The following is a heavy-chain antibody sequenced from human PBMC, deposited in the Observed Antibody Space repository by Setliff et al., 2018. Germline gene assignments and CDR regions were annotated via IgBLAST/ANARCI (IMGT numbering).Heavy chain of an antibody. D-gene: IGHD2-15*01. CDR1: GYNFITLG. J-gene: IGHJ4*02. Sequence: ASVKVSCKTSGYNFITLGINWVRQAPGQGLEWVGWISPYSGKTDYAQKFQGRAIMTIDPSATTAYMELKALRSDDTAVYYCARGRGPDIVVTIPGDYWGQGTQVTVS. V-gene: IGHV1-18*01. CDR3: ARGRGPDIVVTIPGDY. CDR2: ISPYSGKT.